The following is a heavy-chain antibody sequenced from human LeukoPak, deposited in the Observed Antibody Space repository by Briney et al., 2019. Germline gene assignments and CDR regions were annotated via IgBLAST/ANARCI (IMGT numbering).Heavy chain of an antibody. J-gene: IGHJ5*02. CDR3: ARGGSYANWFDP. Sequence: PSETLSLTCTVSGGSISSYYWSWIRQPPGKGLEWIGYIYYSGSTNYNPSLKSRVTISVDTSKNQFSLKLSSVTAADTAVYYCARGGSYANWFDPWGQGTLVTVSS. CDR1: GGSISSYY. D-gene: IGHD1-26*01. V-gene: IGHV4-59*01. CDR2: IYYSGST.